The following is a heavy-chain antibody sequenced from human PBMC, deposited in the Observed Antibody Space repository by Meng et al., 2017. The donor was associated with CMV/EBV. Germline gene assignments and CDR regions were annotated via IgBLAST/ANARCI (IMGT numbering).Heavy chain of an antibody. CDR2: IYYSGST. CDR1: GGSISSNY. D-gene: IGHD3-3*01. V-gene: IGHV4-59*01. Sequence: SETLSLTCTVSGGSISSNYWSWIRQPPGKGLEWIGYIYYSGSTNYNPSLKSRVTISVDTSKNQFSLKLSSVTAADTAVYYCARGVYDFWSGYYPKYYFDYWGQGTLVTVSS. J-gene: IGHJ4*02. CDR3: ARGVYDFWSGYYPKYYFDY.